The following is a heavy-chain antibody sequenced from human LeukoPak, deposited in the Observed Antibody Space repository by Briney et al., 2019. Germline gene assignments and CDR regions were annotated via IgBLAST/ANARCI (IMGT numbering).Heavy chain of an antibody. CDR1: GGSISGYY. CDR3: AREAVTYNWFDP. J-gene: IGHJ5*02. V-gene: IGHV4-4*07. D-gene: IGHD4-11*01. Sequence: SETLSLTCTVSGGSISGYYWTWIRQPPGKGLEWIGRIDASGNPNYNPSLRSRLTMSVDTSKNQFSLNLRFVTAADTAVYYCAREAVTYNWFDPWGQGTLVTVSS. CDR2: IDASGNP.